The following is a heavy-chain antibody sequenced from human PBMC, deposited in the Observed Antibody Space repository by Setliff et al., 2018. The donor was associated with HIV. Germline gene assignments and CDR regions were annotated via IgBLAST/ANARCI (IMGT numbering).Heavy chain of an antibody. CDR1: GFTFSSYA. J-gene: IGHJ4*02. Sequence: GGSLRLSCAASGFTFSSYAMSWVRQAPGKGLEWVSAISGSGGSTYYNPSLKSRVTISADTSKNQFSLKLGSVTAADTAVYFCARRFEQWLAFDYWGQGTLVTVSS. CDR3: ARRFEQWLAFDY. V-gene: IGHV3-23*01. CDR2: ISGSGGST. D-gene: IGHD6-19*01.